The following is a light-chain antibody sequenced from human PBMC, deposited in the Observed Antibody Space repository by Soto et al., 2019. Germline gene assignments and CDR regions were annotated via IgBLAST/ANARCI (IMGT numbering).Light chain of an antibody. V-gene: IGLV2-23*02. CDR3: CSYTGGRTLV. Sequence: QSVLTQPASVSGSPGQSITISCTGTSSDVGSYNLVSWYQQHPGKAPKLIIYEVNKRPSGVSNRFSGAKSGNTASLTISGLQAEDEADYYCCSYTGGRTLVFGGGTKLTVL. CDR2: EVN. J-gene: IGLJ2*01. CDR1: SSDVGSYNL.